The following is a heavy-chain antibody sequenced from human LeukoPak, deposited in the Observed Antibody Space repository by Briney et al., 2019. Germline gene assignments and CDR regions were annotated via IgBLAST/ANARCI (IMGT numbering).Heavy chain of an antibody. CDR2: INPSGGST. D-gene: IGHD3-22*01. Sequence: ASVKVSCKASGYTFTRYFMHWVRQAPGRGLEWMGIINPSGGSTRYVQKFQGRVTMTRDTSTSTVYMEVSSLRSEDTAVYYCAREGVGYYDSSGYRFDYWGQGTLVTVSS. CDR3: AREGVGYYDSSGYRFDY. V-gene: IGHV1-46*01. CDR1: GYTFTRYF. J-gene: IGHJ4*02.